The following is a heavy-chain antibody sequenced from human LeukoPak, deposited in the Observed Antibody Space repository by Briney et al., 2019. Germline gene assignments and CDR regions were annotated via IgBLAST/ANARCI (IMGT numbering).Heavy chain of an antibody. CDR3: ARDRLRGSYGD. Sequence: GGSLRFSCAASGFTFSSYSMNWVRQARGKGLEWVSSISSSSSYIYYADSVKGRFTISRDNAKNSLYLQMNSLRAEDTAVYYCARDRLRGSYGDWGQGTLVTVSS. V-gene: IGHV3-21*01. J-gene: IGHJ4*02. CDR2: ISSSSSYI. CDR1: GFTFSSYS. D-gene: IGHD1-26*01.